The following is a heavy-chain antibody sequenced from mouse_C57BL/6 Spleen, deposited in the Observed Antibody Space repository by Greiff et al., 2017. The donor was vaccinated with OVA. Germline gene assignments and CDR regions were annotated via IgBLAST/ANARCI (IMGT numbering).Heavy chain of an antibody. CDR3: ARWLLLSFDY. CDR2: ISSGSSTI. CDR1: GFTFSDYG. D-gene: IGHD2-3*01. V-gene: IGHV5-17*01. Sequence: EVKLVESGGGLVKPGGSLKLSCAASGFTFSDYGMHWVRQAPEKGLEWVAYISSGSSTIYYADTVKGRFTISRDNAKNTLFLQMTSLGSEDTAMYYCARWLLLSFDYWGQGTTLTVSS. J-gene: IGHJ2*01.